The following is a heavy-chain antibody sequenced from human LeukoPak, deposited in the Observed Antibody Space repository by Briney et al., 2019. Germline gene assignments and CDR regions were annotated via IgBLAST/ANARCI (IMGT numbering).Heavy chain of an antibody. CDR2: ISSSGST. CDR1: GDSISSGDYY. Sequence: SETLSLTCTVSGDSISSGDYYWSWIRQPAGKGLEWIGRISSSGSTNYNPSLKSRVTISVDTSKNQFSLKLSSVTAADTAVYYCAASLWFGINPEYWGQGTLVTVSS. J-gene: IGHJ4*02. D-gene: IGHD3-10*01. CDR3: AASLWFGINPEY. V-gene: IGHV4-61*02.